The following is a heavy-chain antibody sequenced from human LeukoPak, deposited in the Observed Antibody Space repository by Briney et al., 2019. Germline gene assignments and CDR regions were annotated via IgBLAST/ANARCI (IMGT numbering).Heavy chain of an antibody. V-gene: IGHV3-23*01. J-gene: IGHJ4*02. CDR1: GYTFSSYA. CDR2: ISGSGGST. Sequence: GGSLRLSCAASGYTFSSYAMSWVRQAPGKGLEWVSAISGSGGSTYYADSVKGRFTISRDNSKNTLYLQMNSLRAEDTAVYYCAKGGTRGVYYFDYWGQGTLVTVSS. D-gene: IGHD3-10*01. CDR3: AKGGTRGVYYFDY.